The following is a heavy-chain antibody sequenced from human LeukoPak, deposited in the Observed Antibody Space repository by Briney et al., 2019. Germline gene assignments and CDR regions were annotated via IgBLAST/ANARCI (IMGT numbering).Heavy chain of an antibody. CDR2: IRYDGSNK. V-gene: IGHV3-30*02. CDR1: GFTFSTYG. CDR3: AKDWWYSSGWYDY. J-gene: IGHJ4*02. Sequence: PGGSLRLSCVASGFTFSTYGMHWVRQAPGKGLEWVAVIRYDGSNKYYADSVKGRFTISRDNSKNTLFLQMNSLRAEDTAVYYCAKDWWYSSGWYDYWGQGTLVTVSS. D-gene: IGHD6-19*01.